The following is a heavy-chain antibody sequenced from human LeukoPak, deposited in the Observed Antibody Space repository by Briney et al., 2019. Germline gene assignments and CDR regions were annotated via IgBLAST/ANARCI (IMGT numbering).Heavy chain of an antibody. D-gene: IGHD2-15*01. V-gene: IGHV3-74*01. Sequence: PGGSLRLSCAASGFTFSRDWMHWVRHVPGKGLVWVSRIDSDDGSTSYADSVRGRFTISRDNAKKTLYLQMNSLRVEDTAVYYCLVILTEPTSPSPDGLDIWGQGTMVTVSS. CDR3: LVILTEPTSPSPDGLDI. J-gene: IGHJ3*02. CDR2: IDSDDGST. CDR1: GFTFSRDW.